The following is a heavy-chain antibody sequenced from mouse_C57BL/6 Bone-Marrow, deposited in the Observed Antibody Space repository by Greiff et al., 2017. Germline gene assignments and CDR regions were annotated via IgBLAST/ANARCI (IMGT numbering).Heavy chain of an antibody. D-gene: IGHD2-5*01. CDR1: GFTFSSYG. Sequence: DVMLVESGGDLVKPGGSLKLSCAASGFTFSSYGMSWVRQTPDKRLEWVATISSGGSYTYYPDSVKGRFTISRDNAKNTLYLQMSSLKSEDTAMYYCARENYYSNYPFAYGGQGTLVTVSA. CDR3: ARENYYSNYPFAY. CDR2: ISSGGSYT. V-gene: IGHV5-6*02. J-gene: IGHJ3*01.